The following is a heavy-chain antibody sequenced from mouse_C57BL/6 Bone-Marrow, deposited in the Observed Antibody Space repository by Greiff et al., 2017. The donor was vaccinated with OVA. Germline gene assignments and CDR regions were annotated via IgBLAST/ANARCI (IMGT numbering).Heavy chain of an antibody. J-gene: IGHJ1*03. V-gene: IGHV6-6*01. CDR1: GFTFSDAW. D-gene: IGHD1-1*01. Sequence: DVKLVESGGGLVQPGGSMKLSCAASGFTFSDAWMDWVRQSPEKGLEWVAEIRNKANNHATYYAVSVKGRFTISRDDSKSSVYLQMNSLRAEDTGIDYGTRYYFGFWYFDVWGTGTTVTVSS. CDR3: TRYYFGFWYFDV. CDR2: IRNKANNHAT.